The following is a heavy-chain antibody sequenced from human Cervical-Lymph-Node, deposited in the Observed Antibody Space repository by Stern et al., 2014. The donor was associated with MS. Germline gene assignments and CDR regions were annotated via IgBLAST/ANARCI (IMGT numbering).Heavy chain of an antibody. CDR2: IGTAGDT. J-gene: IGHJ4*02. V-gene: IGHV3-13*01. D-gene: IGHD3-22*01. CDR3: ARARRDYYDSSGYPYYFDY. CDR1: GFTFSSYD. Sequence: VQLVESGGGLVQPVGSLRLSCAASGFTFSSYDMHWVRQATGKGLEWVSAIGTAGDTYYPGSVKGRFTISREKAKNSLYLQMNSLRAGDTAVYYCARARRDYYDSSGYPYYFDYWGQGTLVTVSS.